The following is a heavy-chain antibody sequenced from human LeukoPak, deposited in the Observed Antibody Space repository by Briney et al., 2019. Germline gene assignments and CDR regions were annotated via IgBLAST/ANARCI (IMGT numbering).Heavy chain of an antibody. V-gene: IGHV3-7*03. Sequence: GGSLRLSCVASGFTFGKYWMSWVRQAPGKGLEWVANIKLDGSEKNYVDSVKGRFTISRDNTKNSLYLQMNSLRAEDTAVYYCAKQELGIFQGSDYWGQGTLVTVSS. CDR2: IKLDGSEK. D-gene: IGHD7-27*01. CDR1: GFTFGKYW. CDR3: AKQELGIFQGSDY. J-gene: IGHJ4*02.